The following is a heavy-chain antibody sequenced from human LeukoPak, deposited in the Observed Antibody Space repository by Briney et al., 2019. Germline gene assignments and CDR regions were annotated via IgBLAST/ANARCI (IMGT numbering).Heavy chain of an antibody. CDR1: GGSFSGYY. D-gene: IGHD4-23*01. Sequence: SETLSLTCAVYGGSFSGYYWSWIRQPPGKGLEWIGEINHSGSTNYNPSLKSRVTISVDTSKNQFSLKLSSVTAADTAVYYCARETPGGDYVDYWGQGTLVTVSS. J-gene: IGHJ4*02. CDR2: INHSGST. V-gene: IGHV4-34*01. CDR3: ARETPGGDYVDY.